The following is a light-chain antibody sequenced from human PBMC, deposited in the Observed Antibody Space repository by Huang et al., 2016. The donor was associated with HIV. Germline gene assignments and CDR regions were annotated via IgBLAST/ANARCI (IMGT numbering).Light chain of an antibody. Sequence: DIVMTQSPDSLAVSLGERATINCKSSQSVFFSSTNKNHLAWSQKKPGQPPRLLIYCASTRESGVPDRFSGSGSETDFTLTINSLQAEDVAVYHCQQYADIPTFGGGTKVEIK. CDR2: CAS. CDR3: QQYADIPT. J-gene: IGKJ4*01. V-gene: IGKV4-1*01. CDR1: QSVFFSSTNKNH.